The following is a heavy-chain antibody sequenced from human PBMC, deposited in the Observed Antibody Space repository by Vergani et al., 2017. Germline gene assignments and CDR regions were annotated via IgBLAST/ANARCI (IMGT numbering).Heavy chain of an antibody. J-gene: IGHJ4*02. Sequence: QVQLVQSGAEVKKPGASVKVSCKTSGYSFINYGISWVRQAPGQGLEWLGWVSPYNGNTNYGQKIQGRVTMTTDTSTRTAYMELSSLRSEDTAVYYCARAFGPSGASGDWDYWGQGTLVTVSS. CDR3: ARAFGPSGASGDWDY. CDR2: VSPYNGNT. V-gene: IGHV1-18*01. CDR1: GYSFINYG. D-gene: IGHD2-15*01.